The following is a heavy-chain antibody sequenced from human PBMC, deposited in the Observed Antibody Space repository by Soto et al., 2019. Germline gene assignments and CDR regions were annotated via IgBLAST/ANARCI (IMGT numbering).Heavy chain of an antibody. CDR1: GFIFSQYV. D-gene: IGHD3-3*01. V-gene: IGHV3-30-3*01. Sequence: QVQLVESGGGVVQPGRSLRLSCAASGFIFSQYVMHWVRQAPGKGLEWVAIISYDATNQYYADSVRGRFNISRDNSNSTVYLQMNRLSAEDTAVYYCAREGVGPYDFWSGYYVHWGQGTLVTVSS. CDR3: AREGVGPYDFWSGYYVH. CDR2: ISYDATNQ. J-gene: IGHJ4*02.